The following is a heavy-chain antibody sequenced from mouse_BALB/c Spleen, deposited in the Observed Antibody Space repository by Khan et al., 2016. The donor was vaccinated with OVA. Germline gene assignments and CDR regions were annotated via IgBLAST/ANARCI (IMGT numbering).Heavy chain of an antibody. CDR3: ARASYGGFAY. CDR1: GYTFTDFL. V-gene: IGHV1-77*01. Sequence: QVQLKQSGPELVKPGASVKMSCKASGYTFTDFLISWVKQRTGQGLDWIGEIYPGSGYTYYNEKFKGKATLTSDKYSNTAYMQLSSLTSEDSAVYVSARASYGGFAYWGRGTLVTGSA. CDR2: IYPGSGYT. J-gene: IGHJ3*01. D-gene: IGHD1-1*01.